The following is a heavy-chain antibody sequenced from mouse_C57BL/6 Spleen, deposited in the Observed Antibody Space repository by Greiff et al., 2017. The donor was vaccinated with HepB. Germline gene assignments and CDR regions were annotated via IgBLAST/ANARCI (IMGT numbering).Heavy chain of an antibody. D-gene: IGHD2-4*01. CDR2: IDPSDSET. CDR1: GYTFTSYW. Sequence: QVQLKQSGAELVRPGSSVKLSCKASGYTFTSYWMHWVKQRPIQGLEWIGNIDPSDSETHYNQKFKDKATLTVDKSSSTAYMQLSSLTSEDSAVYYCARINDYGGWFAYWGQGTLVTVSA. V-gene: IGHV1-52*01. J-gene: IGHJ3*01. CDR3: ARINDYGGWFAY.